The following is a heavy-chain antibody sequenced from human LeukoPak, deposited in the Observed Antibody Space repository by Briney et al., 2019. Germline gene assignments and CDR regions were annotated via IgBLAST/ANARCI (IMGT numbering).Heavy chain of an antibody. CDR1: GGSISSYC. CDR2: IYYSGST. J-gene: IGHJ4*02. CDR3: ARLGIGVVPTAMLGDYYFDY. V-gene: IGHV4-59*08. D-gene: IGHD2-2*01. Sequence: SETLSLTCTVSGGSISSYCWSWIRQPPGKGLEWIGYIYYSGSTNYNPSLKSRVTISVDTSKNQFSLKLTSVTAADTAVYYCARLGIGVVPTAMLGDYYFDYWGQGTLVTVSS.